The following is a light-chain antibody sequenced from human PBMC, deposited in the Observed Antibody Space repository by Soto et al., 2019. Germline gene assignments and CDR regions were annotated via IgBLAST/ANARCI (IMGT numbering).Light chain of an antibody. V-gene: IGKV1-39*01. CDR3: QQSYGIPRT. Sequence: DIQMTQSPSSLSTSVGDRVTITCRASQSISSYLNWYQQRPGKAPKLLIYAASSLQTGVPPRISGSGSWTDFTLTISSLQPEDSATSYWQQSYGIPRTFGQGTKVEIK. CDR1: QSISSY. J-gene: IGKJ1*01. CDR2: AAS.